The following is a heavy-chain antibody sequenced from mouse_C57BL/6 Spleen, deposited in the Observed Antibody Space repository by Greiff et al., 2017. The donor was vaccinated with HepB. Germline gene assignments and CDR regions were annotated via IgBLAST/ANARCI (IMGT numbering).Heavy chain of an antibody. CDR1: GFNIKDDY. J-gene: IGHJ2*01. V-gene: IGHV14-4*01. D-gene: IGHD1-1*01. CDR3: TTGLTTVVADY. CDR2: IDPENGDT. Sequence: VQLQQSGAELVRPGASVKLSCTASGFNIKDDYMHWVKQRPEQGLEWIGWIDPENGDTEYASKFQGKATITADTSSNTAYLQLSSLTSEDTAVYYCTTGLTTVVADYWGQGTTLTVSS.